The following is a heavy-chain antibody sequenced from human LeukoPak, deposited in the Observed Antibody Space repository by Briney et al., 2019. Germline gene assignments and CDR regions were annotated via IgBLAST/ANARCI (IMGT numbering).Heavy chain of an antibody. CDR1: GFTFSKYA. V-gene: IGHV3-23*01. CDR2: ISGSGGST. Sequence: GGSLRHSRAASGFTFSKYAMNWVRQPPRKERDWVSTISGSGGSTYYADSVKGWFTISRDNSNNRLYLQMNRLRAEDTAVYCCAKGYYYDSSGLFDYWGQGILVTASS. CDR3: AKGYYYDSSGLFDY. J-gene: IGHJ4*02. D-gene: IGHD3-22*01.